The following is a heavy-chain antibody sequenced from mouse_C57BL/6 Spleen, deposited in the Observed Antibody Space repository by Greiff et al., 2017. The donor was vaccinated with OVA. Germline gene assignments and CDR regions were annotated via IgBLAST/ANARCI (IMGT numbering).Heavy chain of an antibody. CDR2: ISDGGSYT. CDR3: ARGGYYYGSSHAMDY. CDR1: GFTFSSYA. Sequence: EVQRVESGGGLVKPGGSLKLSCAASGFTFSSYAMSWVRQTPEKRLEWVATISDGGSYTYYPDNVKGRFTISRDNAKNNLYLQMSHLKSQDTAMYYCARGGYYYGSSHAMDYWGQGTTVTVSS. J-gene: IGHJ4*01. V-gene: IGHV5-4*01. D-gene: IGHD1-1*01.